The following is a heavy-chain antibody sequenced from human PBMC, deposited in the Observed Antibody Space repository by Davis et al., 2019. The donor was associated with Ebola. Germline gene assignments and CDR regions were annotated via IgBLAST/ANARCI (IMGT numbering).Heavy chain of an antibody. CDR1: GYTFTDYL. V-gene: IGHV1-46*01. CDR3: ASGEFVDF. D-gene: IGHD3-10*01. Sequence: ASVKVSCKASGYTFTDYLMHWVRQAPGQGLECMGLINPSIGNTSLAQKFQGRVTLTRDRSTTTVHMDLSRLKSEDTAIYYCASGEFVDFWGQGTLVTVSS. CDR2: INPSIGNT. J-gene: IGHJ4*02.